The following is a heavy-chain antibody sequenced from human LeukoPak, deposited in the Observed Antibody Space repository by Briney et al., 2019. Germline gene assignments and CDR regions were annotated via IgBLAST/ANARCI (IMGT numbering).Heavy chain of an antibody. D-gene: IGHD6-19*01. Sequence: SETLSLTCAVSGDSINSASNSWNWIRQPPGKGLEWIGYTYYSGNSYYNPSLKTPVTISVDTSKNQFSLRLTSVTAADTAVYYCARQWGQWLVQYAYYYYYMDVWGKGTTVTISS. J-gene: IGHJ6*03. CDR3: ARQWGQWLVQYAYYYYYMDV. CDR1: GDSINSASNS. V-gene: IGHV4-30-4*07. CDR2: TYYSGNS.